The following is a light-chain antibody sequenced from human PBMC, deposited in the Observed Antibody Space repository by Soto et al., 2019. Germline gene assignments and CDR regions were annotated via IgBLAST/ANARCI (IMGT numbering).Light chain of an antibody. CDR1: SSNIGSNY. V-gene: IGLV1-47*01. CDR3: AAWDDSLSDLWV. Sequence: QLVLTQPPSASGTPGQRVTISCSGSSSNIGSNYVYWYQQLPGTAPKLLIYRNNQRPSGVPDRFSGSKSGTSASLAISGLRSEDEADYYCAAWDDSLSDLWVFGGGTKLTVL. CDR2: RNN. J-gene: IGLJ3*02.